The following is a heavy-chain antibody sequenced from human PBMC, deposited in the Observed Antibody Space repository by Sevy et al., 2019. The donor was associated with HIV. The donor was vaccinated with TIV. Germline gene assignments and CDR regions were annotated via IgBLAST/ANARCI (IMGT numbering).Heavy chain of an antibody. J-gene: IGHJ4*02. D-gene: IGHD2-2*01. CDR3: AREDMDCSSTSCHTGVFDY. CDR1: GFTFSSYE. CDR2: ISSSGSTI. Sequence: GGSLRLSCAASGFTFSSYEMNWVRQAPGKGLEWVSDISSSGSTIYYADSVKGRFTISRDNAKNSLYLQMNSLRAEDTAVYYCAREDMDCSSTSCHTGVFDYWGQGTLVTVSS. V-gene: IGHV3-48*03.